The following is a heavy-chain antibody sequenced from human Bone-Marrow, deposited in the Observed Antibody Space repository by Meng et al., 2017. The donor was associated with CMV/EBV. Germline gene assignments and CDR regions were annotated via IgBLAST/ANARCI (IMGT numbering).Heavy chain of an antibody. Sequence: GGSLRLSCAASGFTFSSYAMHWVRQAPGKGLEWVAVISYDGSNKYYADSVKGRFTISRDNSKNTLYLQMNSLRAEDTAVYYCARDLRDIVVVPAAMAYYYYGMDVWGQGTTVTVSS. CDR2: ISYDGSNK. CDR1: GFTFSSYA. V-gene: IGHV3-30*04. CDR3: ARDLRDIVVVPAAMAYYYYGMDV. J-gene: IGHJ6*02. D-gene: IGHD2-2*01.